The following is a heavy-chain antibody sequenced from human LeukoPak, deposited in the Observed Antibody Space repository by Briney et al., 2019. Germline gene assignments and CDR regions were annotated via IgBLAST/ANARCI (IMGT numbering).Heavy chain of an antibody. D-gene: IGHD6-13*01. CDR3: ARDLGYSSSWYLWFDP. V-gene: IGHV3-48*02. J-gene: IGHJ5*02. CDR2: ISSSSSTI. CDR1: GFTFGSYS. Sequence: GGSLRLSCAASGFTFGSYSMNWVRQAPGKGLEWVSYISSSSSTIYYADSVKGRFTISRDNAKNSLYLQMNSLRDEDTAVYYCARDLGYSSSWYLWFDPWGQGTLVTVSS.